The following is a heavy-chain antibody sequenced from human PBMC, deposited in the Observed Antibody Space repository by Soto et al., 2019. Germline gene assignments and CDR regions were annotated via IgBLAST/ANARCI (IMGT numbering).Heavy chain of an antibody. Sequence: GGSLRLSCAASGFTFSGSAMHWVRQASGKGLEWVGRIRSKANSYATAYAASVKGRFTISRDDSKNTAYLQMNSLKTEDTAVYYCTRPGEEEAFDYWGQGTLVTVSS. V-gene: IGHV3-73*01. CDR2: IRSKANSYAT. J-gene: IGHJ4*02. CDR1: GFTFSGSA. CDR3: TRPGEEEAFDY.